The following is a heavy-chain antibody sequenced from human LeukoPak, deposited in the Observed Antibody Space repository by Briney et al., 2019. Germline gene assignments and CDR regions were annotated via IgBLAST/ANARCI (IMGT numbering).Heavy chain of an antibody. CDR2: IKQDGSEK. CDR1: GFTSSSYW. V-gene: IGHV3-7*03. J-gene: IGHJ4*02. CDR3: ASGLELDY. Sequence: GGSLRLSCAASGFTSSSYWMSWVRQAPGKGLEWVADIKQDGSEKYYVDSVKGRFTISRDNAKNSLYLQMNSLRAEDTAVYYCASGLELDYWGQGTLVTVSS.